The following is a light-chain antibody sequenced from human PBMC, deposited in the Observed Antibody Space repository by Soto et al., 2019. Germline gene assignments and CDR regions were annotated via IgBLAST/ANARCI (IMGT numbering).Light chain of an antibody. CDR1: QSISNS. CDR2: AAS. Sequence: DIQMTQSPSSLSASVGDRVTISCRASQSISNSLNWYQQKPGNAPKLLIYAASSSQSGVPSRFSGSGSGTDFTLTISSLQPADFATYYCQQTNITPLTFGGGTKVDIK. CDR3: QQTNITPLT. V-gene: IGKV1-39*01. J-gene: IGKJ4*01.